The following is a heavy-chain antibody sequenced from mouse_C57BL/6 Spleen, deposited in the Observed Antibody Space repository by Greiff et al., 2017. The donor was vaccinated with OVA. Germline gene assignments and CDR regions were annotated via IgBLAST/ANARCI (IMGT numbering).Heavy chain of an antibody. CDR1: GYTFTSYW. CDR2: IDPSDSYT. Sequence: VQLQQPGAELVMPGASVKLSCKASGYTFTSYWMHWVKQRPGQGLEWIGEIDPSDSYTNYNQKFKGKSTLTVDKSSSTAYMQLSSLTSEDSAVYYCALITTVGSFAYWGQGTLVTVSA. J-gene: IGHJ3*01. D-gene: IGHD1-1*01. V-gene: IGHV1-69*01. CDR3: ALITTVGSFAY.